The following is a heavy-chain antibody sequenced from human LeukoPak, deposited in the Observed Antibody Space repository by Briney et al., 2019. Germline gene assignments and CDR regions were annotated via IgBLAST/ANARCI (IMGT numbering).Heavy chain of an antibody. V-gene: IGHV2-70*11. CDR3: ARHRDDDFWSGYHNGFDI. Sequence: SGPTLVNPTQTLTLTCTFSGFSLSTSAMCVSWIRQPPGRALEWLARIDWDDDKCYSTSLKTRLTISKDTSKNQVVLTMTNMDPVDTTTYYCARHRDDDFWSGYHNGFDIWGQGTMVTVSS. J-gene: IGHJ3*02. CDR1: GFSLSTSAMC. D-gene: IGHD3-3*01. CDR2: IDWDDDK.